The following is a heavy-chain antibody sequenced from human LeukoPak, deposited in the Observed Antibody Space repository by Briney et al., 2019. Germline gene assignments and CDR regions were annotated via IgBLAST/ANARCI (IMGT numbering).Heavy chain of an antibody. CDR3: ARRGSMTGPPPL. Sequence: SETLSLTCAVYGGSFSGYYWSWIRQPPGKGLEWIGEINHSGSTNYNPSLKSRVTISVDTSKNQFSLKLSSVTAADTAVYYCARRGSMTGPPPLWGQGTLVTVSS. CDR1: GGSFSGYY. J-gene: IGHJ4*02. V-gene: IGHV4-34*01. CDR2: INHSGST. D-gene: IGHD6-6*01.